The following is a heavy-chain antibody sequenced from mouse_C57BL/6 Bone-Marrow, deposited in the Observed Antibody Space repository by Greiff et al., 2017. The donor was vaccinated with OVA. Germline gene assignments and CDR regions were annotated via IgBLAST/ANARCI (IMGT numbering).Heavy chain of an antibody. J-gene: IGHJ1*03. Sequence: QVQLQQPGAELVKPGASVKMSCKASGYTFTSYWITWVKQRPGQGLEWIGDIYPGSGSTNYNEKFKSKATLTVDTSPSTAYMQLSSLTSEDSAVYYCAREAHYGSSYGVYWYFDVWGTGTTVTVSS. CDR1: GYTFTSYW. D-gene: IGHD1-1*01. CDR2: IYPGSGST. CDR3: AREAHYGSSYGVYWYFDV. V-gene: IGHV1-55*01.